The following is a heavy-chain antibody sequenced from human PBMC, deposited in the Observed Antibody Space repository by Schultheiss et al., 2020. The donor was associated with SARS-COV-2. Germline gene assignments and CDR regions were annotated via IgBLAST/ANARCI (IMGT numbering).Heavy chain of an antibody. Sequence: GGSLRLSCAASGFTFSSYWMSWVRQAPGKGLEWVSAISGSGGSTYYADSVKGRFTISRDNAKSSLYLQMNSLRAEDTAVYYCARDDYYGSRSSFYFDYWGQGTLVTVSS. CDR1: GFTFSSYW. CDR2: ISGSGGST. V-gene: IGHV3-23*01. CDR3: ARDDYYGSRSSFYFDY. J-gene: IGHJ4*02. D-gene: IGHD3-10*01.